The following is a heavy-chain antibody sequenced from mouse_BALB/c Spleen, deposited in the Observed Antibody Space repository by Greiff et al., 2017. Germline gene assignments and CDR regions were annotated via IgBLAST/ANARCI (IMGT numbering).Heavy chain of an antibody. V-gene: IGHV1S81*02. CDR2: INPSNGRT. CDR3: ARLDYGYAMDY. Sequence: VQLQQPGAELVKPGASVKLSCKASGYTFTSYWMHWVKQRPGQGLEWIGEINPSNGRTNYNEKFKSKATLTVDKSSSTAYMQLSSLTSEDSAVYYCARLDYGYAMDYWGQGTSVTVSS. J-gene: IGHJ4*01. CDR1: GYTFTSYW. D-gene: IGHD2-2*01.